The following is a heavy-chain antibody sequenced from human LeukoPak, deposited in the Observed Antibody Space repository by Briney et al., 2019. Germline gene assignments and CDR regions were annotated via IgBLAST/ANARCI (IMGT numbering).Heavy chain of an antibody. CDR3: SRDRETREGYSSNW. Sequence: SVNLSFKASGYACTGYNMHWVWQAPGQGLGWMGCINPNSGGTNYAKPSQSRVTTTTDASITTAYMELSRLRSDDTAVYYCSRDRETREGYSSNW. V-gene: IGHV1-2*02. CDR1: GYACTGYN. J-gene: IGHJ5*01. D-gene: IGHD6-13*01. CDR2: INPNSGGT.